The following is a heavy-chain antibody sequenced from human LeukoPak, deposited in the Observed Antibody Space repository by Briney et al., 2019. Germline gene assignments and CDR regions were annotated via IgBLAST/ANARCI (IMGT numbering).Heavy chain of an antibody. CDR3: ARNPNWGNWYFDL. D-gene: IGHD7-27*01. CDR2: IYYSGST. V-gene: IGHV4-31*03. CDR1: GGSISSGGYY. Sequence: SETLSLTCTVSGGSISSGGYYWSWIRQHPGKGLEWIGYIYYSGSTYYNPSPKSRVTISVDTSKNQFSLKLSSVTAADTAVYYCARNPNWGNWYFDLWGRGTLVTVSS. J-gene: IGHJ2*01.